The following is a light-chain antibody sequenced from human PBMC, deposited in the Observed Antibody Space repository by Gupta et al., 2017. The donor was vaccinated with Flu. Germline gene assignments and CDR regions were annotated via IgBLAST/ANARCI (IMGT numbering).Light chain of an antibody. Sequence: PATLSLSPGERGTLSCRASQSVGSSLGWYQQKPGQTPRLLMYDASNRASGIPARFSGSGSGTDFTLTISSLEPEDSAVYYCQQRKNWPLTFGGGTKVEIK. J-gene: IGKJ4*01. CDR1: QSVGSS. CDR2: DAS. V-gene: IGKV3-11*01. CDR3: QQRKNWPLT.